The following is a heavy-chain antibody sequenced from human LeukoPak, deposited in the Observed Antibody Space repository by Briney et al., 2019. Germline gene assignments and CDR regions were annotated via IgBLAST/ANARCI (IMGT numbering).Heavy chain of an antibody. CDR1: GFTFSSYG. D-gene: IGHD2-15*01. J-gene: IGHJ4*02. Sequence: GGSLRLSCAASGFTFSSYGMHWVRQAPGKGLEWVAFIRYDGSNKYYADSVKGRFTISGDNSKNTLYLQMNSLRAEDTAVYYCAKDLGCSGGSCYSGLFDYWGQGTLVTVSS. CDR2: IRYDGSNK. V-gene: IGHV3-30*02. CDR3: AKDLGCSGGSCYSGLFDY.